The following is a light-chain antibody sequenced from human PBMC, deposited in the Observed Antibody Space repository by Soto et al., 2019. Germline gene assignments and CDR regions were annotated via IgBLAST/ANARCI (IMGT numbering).Light chain of an antibody. J-gene: IGKJ1*01. CDR2: GAS. V-gene: IGKV3-20*01. Sequence: EIVLTQSPGTLSLSPGERGTLSCRASQSVSSSHLAWYQQKPGQAPRLLIYGASSRATGIPDRFSGSGSGTDFSLTISRLEPEDFAVYYCQQYGSSPWTFGQETKVEVK. CDR1: QSVSSSH. CDR3: QQYGSSPWT.